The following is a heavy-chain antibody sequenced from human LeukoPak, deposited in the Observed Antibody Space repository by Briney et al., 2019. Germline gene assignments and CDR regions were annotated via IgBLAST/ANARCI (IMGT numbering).Heavy chain of an antibody. V-gene: IGHV4-34*01. Sequence: SETLSLTCAVYGGSFSGYYWSWIRQPPGKGLEWIGEINHSGSANYNPSLKSRVTISVDTPKNQFSLKLSSVTAADTAVYYCARQGGRSGSYSNWFDPWGQGTLVTVSS. D-gene: IGHD3-10*01. CDR2: INHSGSA. CDR1: GGSFSGYY. J-gene: IGHJ5*02. CDR3: ARQGGRSGSYSNWFDP.